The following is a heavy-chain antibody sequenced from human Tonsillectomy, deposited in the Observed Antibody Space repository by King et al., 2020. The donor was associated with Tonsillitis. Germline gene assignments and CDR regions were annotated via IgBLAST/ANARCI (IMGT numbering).Heavy chain of an antibody. CDR2: INPNSGGT. V-gene: IGHV1-2*02. D-gene: IGHD1-14*01. CDR3: AREWNHPVSYYGMDV. J-gene: IGHJ6*02. CDR1: GYTFTGYY. Sequence: QLVQSGAEVKKPGASVKVSCKASGYTFTGYYMHWVRQAPGQGLEWMGWINPNSGGTKYAQKFQGRVTMTRDTSISTAYMELNRLRSDDTSVYYCAREWNHPVSYYGMDVWGQGTTVTVSS.